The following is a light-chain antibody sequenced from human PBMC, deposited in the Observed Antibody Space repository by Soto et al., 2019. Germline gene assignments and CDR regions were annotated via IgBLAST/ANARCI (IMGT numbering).Light chain of an antibody. V-gene: IGLV7-46*01. J-gene: IGLJ1*01. CDR3: LLSYSGARHYV. Sequence: QAVVTQEPSLTVSPGGTVTLTCGSSTGAVTSGHYPYWFQQKPGQAPRTLIYDTSNKHSWTPARFSGSLLVGKAALTLSGAQPEDEAEYYCLLSYSGARHYVFGPGTKLTVL. CDR1: TGAVTSGHY. CDR2: DTS.